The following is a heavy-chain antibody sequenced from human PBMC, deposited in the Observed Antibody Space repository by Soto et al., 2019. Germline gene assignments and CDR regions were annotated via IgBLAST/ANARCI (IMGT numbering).Heavy chain of an antibody. Sequence: SETLSLTCAVYGGSFSGYYWGWIRQPPGKGLEWIGEINHSGSTNYNPSLKSRVTISVDTSKNQFSLKLSSVTAADTAVYYCARAGIVLMVYAQGGMDVWGQGTTVTVSS. CDR1: GGSFSGYY. CDR3: ARAGIVLMVYAQGGMDV. J-gene: IGHJ6*02. V-gene: IGHV4-34*01. D-gene: IGHD2-8*01. CDR2: INHSGST.